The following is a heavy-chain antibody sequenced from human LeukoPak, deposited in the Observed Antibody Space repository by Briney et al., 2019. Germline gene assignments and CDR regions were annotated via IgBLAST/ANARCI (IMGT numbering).Heavy chain of an antibody. D-gene: IGHD3-16*01. CDR2: IFQSGSP. V-gene: IGHV4-30-2*01. J-gene: IGHJ3*01. Sequence: SETLSLTCAVSGGPISSGGYSWTWLRQPPGTGLEWIGYIFQSGSPSYNPSLRSRVTISVHTSRNHFSLELISVTAADTAMYYCARDRAGLGLLDFWGQGTMVTVSS. CDR3: ARDRAGLGLLDF. CDR1: GGPISSGGYS.